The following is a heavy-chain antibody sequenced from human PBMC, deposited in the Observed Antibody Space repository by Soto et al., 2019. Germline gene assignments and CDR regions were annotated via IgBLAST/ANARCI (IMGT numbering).Heavy chain of an antibody. CDR1: GYTFSNYA. CDR3: ARAMLGIVPLYGIDV. Sequence: QVQLVESGGGVVQPGRSLRLSCEASGYTFSNYAAHWVRQTPGKGLEWLAVVSFDGTNKYYADSVRGRFSISRDNSKNTRYLQMTSLRSEDTGVYYCARAMLGIVPLYGIDVWGQGTTVAVSS. D-gene: IGHD3-10*02. V-gene: IGHV3-30-3*01. J-gene: IGHJ6*02. CDR2: VSFDGTNK.